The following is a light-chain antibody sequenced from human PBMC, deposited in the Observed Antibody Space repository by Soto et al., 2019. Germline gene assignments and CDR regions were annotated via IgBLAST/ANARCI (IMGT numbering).Light chain of an antibody. CDR1: SGHSSYI. J-gene: IGLJ3*02. Sequence: QLVLTQSSSASASLGSSVKLTCTLSSGHSSYIIAWHQQQPGKAPRYLMKLEGSGSYNKGSGVPDRFSGSSSGTDRYLTISNLQFEDEADYYCETWDSNTWVFGGGTKVTVL. CDR3: ETWDSNTWV. V-gene: IGLV4-60*02. CDR2: LEGSGSY.